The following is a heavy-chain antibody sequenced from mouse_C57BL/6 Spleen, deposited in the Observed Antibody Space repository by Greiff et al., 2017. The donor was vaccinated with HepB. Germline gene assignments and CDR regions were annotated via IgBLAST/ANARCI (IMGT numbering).Heavy chain of an antibody. CDR3: ARYLITTYFDY. D-gene: IGHD2-4*01. CDR1: GYTFTSYT. Sequence: QVQLKQSGAELARPGASVKMSCKASGYTFTSYTMHWVKQRPGQGLEWIGYINPSSGYTKYNQKFKDKATLTADKSSSTAYMQLSSLTSEDSAVYYCARYLITTYFDYWGQGTTLTVSS. CDR2: INPSSGYT. J-gene: IGHJ2*01. V-gene: IGHV1-4*01.